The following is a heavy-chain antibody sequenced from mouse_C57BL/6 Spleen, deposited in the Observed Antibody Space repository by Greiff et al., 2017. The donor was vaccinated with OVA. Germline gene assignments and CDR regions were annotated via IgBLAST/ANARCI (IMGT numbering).Heavy chain of an antibody. CDR3: AREDGSSPFDY. CDR1: GYTFTSYW. V-gene: IGHV1-59*01. D-gene: IGHD1-1*01. CDR2: IDPSDSYT. J-gene: IGHJ2*01. Sequence: VQLQQPGAELVRPGTSVKLSCKASGYTFTSYWMHWVKQRPGQGLAWIGVIDPSDSYTNYNHKFKGKATLTVDTSSSTAYMQLSSLTSEDSAVYYCAREDGSSPFDYWGQGTTLTVSS.